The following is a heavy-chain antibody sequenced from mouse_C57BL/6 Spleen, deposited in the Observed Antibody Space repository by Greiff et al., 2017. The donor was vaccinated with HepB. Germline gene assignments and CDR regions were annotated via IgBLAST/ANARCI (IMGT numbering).Heavy chain of an antibody. CDR3: ARHYYGSSYPGY. D-gene: IGHD1-1*01. CDR1: GYTFTDYY. CDR2: INPNNGGT. Sequence: EVQLQQSGPELVKPGASVKISCKASGYTFTDYYMNWVKQSHGKSLEWIGDINPNNGGTSYNQKFKGKATLTVDKSSSTAYMELRSLTSEDSAVYYCARHYYGSSYPGYWGQGTTLTVSS. J-gene: IGHJ2*01. V-gene: IGHV1-26*01.